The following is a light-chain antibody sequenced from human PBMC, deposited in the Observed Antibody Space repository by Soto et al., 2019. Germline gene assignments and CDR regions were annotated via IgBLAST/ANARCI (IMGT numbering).Light chain of an antibody. Sequence: QSALTQPASVSGSPGQSITISCTGTSSDVGGYNYVSWYLQHPGKAPKLMIYEVSNRPSGVSNRFSGSKSGNTASLTISGLQAEDEADYYCSSYTSSFYVFGTGTKVTVL. CDR2: EVS. CDR1: SSDVGGYNY. CDR3: SSYTSSFYV. V-gene: IGLV2-14*01. J-gene: IGLJ1*01.